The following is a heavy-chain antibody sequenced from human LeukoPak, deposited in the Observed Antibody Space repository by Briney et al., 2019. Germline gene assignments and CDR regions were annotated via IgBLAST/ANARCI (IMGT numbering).Heavy chain of an antibody. CDR3: ARLCNTGACYEGYFDY. Sequence: SETLSLTCTASGGSISSSSYYWGWIRQPPGKGLEWIGTIYYSGSTYYNPSLKSRVTISVDTSKNQFSLKLSSVTAADTAVFYCARLCNTGACYEGYFDYWGQGTLVTVSS. J-gene: IGHJ4*02. CDR2: IYYSGST. D-gene: IGHD2-8*01. V-gene: IGHV4-39*01. CDR1: GGSISSSSYY.